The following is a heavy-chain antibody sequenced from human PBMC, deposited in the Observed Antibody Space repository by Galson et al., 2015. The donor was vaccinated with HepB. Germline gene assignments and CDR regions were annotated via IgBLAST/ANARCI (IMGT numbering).Heavy chain of an antibody. J-gene: IGHJ4*02. CDR2: IIPIFGTA. Sequence: SCAASGFTFSSYAISWVRQAPGQGLEWMGGIIPIFGTANYAQKFQGRVTITADESTSTAYMELSSLRSEDTAVYYCARVVPGSDYYFDYWGQGTLVTVSS. CDR1: GFTFSSYA. CDR3: ARVVPGSDYYFDY. D-gene: IGHD1-1*01. V-gene: IGHV1-69*01.